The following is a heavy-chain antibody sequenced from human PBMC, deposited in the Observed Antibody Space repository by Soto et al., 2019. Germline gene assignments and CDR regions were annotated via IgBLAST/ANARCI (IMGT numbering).Heavy chain of an antibody. CDR2: IYYSGST. J-gene: IGHJ3*02. Sequence: QVQLQESGPGLVKPSQTLSLTCTVSGGSISSGDYYWSWIRQPPGKGLEWIGYIYYSGSTYYNPSLKSRVTISVDTSKNQFSLKLSSVTAADTAVYYCASPTVVRGLQLHPGAFDIWGQGTMVTVSS. CDR3: ASPTVVRGLQLHPGAFDI. CDR1: GGSISSGDYY. D-gene: IGHD5-12*01. V-gene: IGHV4-30-4*01.